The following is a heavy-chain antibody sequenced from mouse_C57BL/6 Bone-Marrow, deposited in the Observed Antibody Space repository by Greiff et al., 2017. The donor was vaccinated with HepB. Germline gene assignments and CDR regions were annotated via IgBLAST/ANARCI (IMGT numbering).Heavy chain of an antibody. CDR2: ISYDGSN. J-gene: IGHJ2*01. CDR1: GYSITSGYY. Sequence: DVKLQESGPGLVKPSQSLSLTCSVTGYSITSGYYWNWIRQFPGNKLEWMGYISYDGSNNYNPSLKNRISITRDTSKNQFFLKLNSVTTEDTATYYCAREGGTLFDYWGQGTTLTVSS. V-gene: IGHV3-6*01. CDR3: AREGGTLFDY. D-gene: IGHD4-1*01.